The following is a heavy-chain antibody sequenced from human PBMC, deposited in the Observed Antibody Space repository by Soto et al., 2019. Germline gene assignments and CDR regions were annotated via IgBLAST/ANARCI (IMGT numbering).Heavy chain of an antibody. CDR1: GYTFTSFP. CDR3: ATAYDSGFDP. J-gene: IGHJ5*02. D-gene: IGHD5-12*01. Sequence: ASVKVSCKASGYTFTSFPVSWVRQAPGQGLEWMGSITSHNGRTEYAQKFQGRVTMTRDTSTSTVYMELKSLRFDDTAVYYCATAYDSGFDPWGQGTLVTVSS. CDR2: ITSHNGRT. V-gene: IGHV1-18*04.